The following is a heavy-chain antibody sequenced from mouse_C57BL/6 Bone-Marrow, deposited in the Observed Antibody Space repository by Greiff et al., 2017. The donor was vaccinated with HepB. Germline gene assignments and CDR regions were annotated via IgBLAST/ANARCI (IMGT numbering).Heavy chain of an antibody. CDR2: ISNGGGST. Sequence: DVKLVESGGGLVQPGGSLKLSCAASGFTFSDYYMYWVRQTPEKRLEWVAYISNGGGSTYYPDTVKGRFTISRDNAKNTLYLQMSRLKSEDTAMYYCARHDYGFAYWGQGTLVTVSA. J-gene: IGHJ3*01. D-gene: IGHD2-4*01. CDR1: GFTFSDYY. CDR3: ARHDYGFAY. V-gene: IGHV5-12*01.